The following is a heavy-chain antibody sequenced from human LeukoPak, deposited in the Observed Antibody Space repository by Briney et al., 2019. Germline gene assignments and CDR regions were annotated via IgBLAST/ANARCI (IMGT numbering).Heavy chain of an antibody. Sequence: SSETLSLTCTVSGGSISSYYWSWIRQPPGKGLEWIGYIYYSGSTNYNPSLKSRVTISVDTSKNQFSLKLSSVTAADTAVYYCARDKSRTKGFDPWGQGTLVTVSS. V-gene: IGHV4-59*01. J-gene: IGHJ5*02. D-gene: IGHD1-7*01. CDR1: GGSISSYY. CDR2: IYYSGST. CDR3: ARDKSRTKGFDP.